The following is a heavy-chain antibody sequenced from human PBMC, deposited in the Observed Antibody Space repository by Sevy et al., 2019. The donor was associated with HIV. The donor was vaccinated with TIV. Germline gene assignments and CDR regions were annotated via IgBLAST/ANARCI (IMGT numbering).Heavy chain of an antibody. CDR2: ISSSGSSA. Sequence: GGSLRLSCSASGFAFSGSALHWVRQAPGKGLEYVSVISSSGSSAYYAKSVRGRFTISRDNSKNTLYLQMRSLRAEDTAVYYCVKDSIFYDSSSGYRPFYYYGMDVWGQGTSVTVSS. CDR1: GFAFSGSA. V-gene: IGHV3-64D*09. J-gene: IGHJ6*02. D-gene: IGHD3-3*01. CDR3: VKDSIFYDSSSGYRPFYYYGMDV.